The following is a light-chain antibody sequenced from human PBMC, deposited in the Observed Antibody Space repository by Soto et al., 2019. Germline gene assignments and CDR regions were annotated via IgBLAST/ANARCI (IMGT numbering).Light chain of an antibody. J-gene: IGKJ1*01. CDR3: QQYGTSPQT. Sequence: EVVLTQSPVTLSLSPGGRATLSCRASQSVTSTYIARYQQRPGQSPRLLIYAAYSRATGIPDRFRGSGSGTDFTLTISRLEPEDIAVYYCQQYGTSPQTFGHGTKVDIK. CDR1: QSVTSTY. V-gene: IGKV3-20*01. CDR2: AAY.